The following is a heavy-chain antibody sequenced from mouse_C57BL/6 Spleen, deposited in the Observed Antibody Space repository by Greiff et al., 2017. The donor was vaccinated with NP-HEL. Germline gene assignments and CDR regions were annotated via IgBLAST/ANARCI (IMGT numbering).Heavy chain of an antibody. J-gene: IGHJ2*01. Sequence: EVQLVESGGGLVKPGGSLKLSCAASGFTFSSYAMSWVRQTPEKRLEWVATISDDGSYTYYPANVKGRFTISRDTAKNNLYLQMSHLKSEDTAMYYCARDYGYDEGFSFDYWGQGTTLTVSS. CDR3: ARDYGYDEGFSFDY. V-gene: IGHV5-4*01. CDR1: GFTFSSYA. D-gene: IGHD2-2*01. CDR2: ISDDGSYT.